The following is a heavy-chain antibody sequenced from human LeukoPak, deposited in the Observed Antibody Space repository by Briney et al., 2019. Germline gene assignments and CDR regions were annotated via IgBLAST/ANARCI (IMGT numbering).Heavy chain of an antibody. CDR2: ISNDGSNK. CDR3: AKETGRWELE. Sequence: GRTLRLSCAASGFTFSSEGIHWVRSTPSKGLEWVAVISNDGSNKYYADSVKGRFTISRDNSKNTLYLQMNSLRAEDTAVYYCAKETGRWELEWGQGTLVTVCS. CDR1: GFTFSSEG. V-gene: IGHV3-30*18. J-gene: IGHJ4*02. D-gene: IGHD1-26*01.